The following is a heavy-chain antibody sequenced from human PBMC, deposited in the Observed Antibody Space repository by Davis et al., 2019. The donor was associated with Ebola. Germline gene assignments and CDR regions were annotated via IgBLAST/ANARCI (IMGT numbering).Heavy chain of an antibody. CDR3: AGDLGGMIEALGWFDP. CDR2: ISGYNGNT. J-gene: IGHJ5*02. D-gene: IGHD3-22*01. CDR1: GYTFTSYG. V-gene: IGHV1-18*01. Sequence: ASVTVSCKASGYTFTSYGISWVRQGPGQGLEWMGWISGYNGNTNYAQKLQGRVTMTTDTSTNTAYMELRSLRSDDTAVYYCAGDLGGMIEALGWFDPWGQGTQVTVSS.